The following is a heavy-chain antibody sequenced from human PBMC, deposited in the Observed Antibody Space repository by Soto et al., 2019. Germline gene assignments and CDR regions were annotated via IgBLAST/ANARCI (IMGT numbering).Heavy chain of an antibody. Sequence: PGGSLRLSCAASGFTFSSYAMSWVRQAPGKGLEWVSAISGSGGSTYYADSVKGRFTISRDNSKNTLYLQMNSLRAEDTAVYYCAKGGANYYGSGSRNYYMDVWGKGITVTV. V-gene: IGHV3-23*01. CDR1: GFTFSSYA. CDR3: AKGGANYYGSGSRNYYMDV. J-gene: IGHJ6*03. CDR2: ISGSGGST. D-gene: IGHD3-10*01.